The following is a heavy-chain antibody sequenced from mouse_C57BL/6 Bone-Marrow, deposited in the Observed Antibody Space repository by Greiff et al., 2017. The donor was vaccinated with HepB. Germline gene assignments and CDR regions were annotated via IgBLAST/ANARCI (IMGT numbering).Heavy chain of an antibody. D-gene: IGHD1-1*01. CDR1: GFNIKDYY. J-gene: IGHJ2*01. Sequence: VQLKQSGAELVKPGASVKLSCTASGFNIKDYYMPWVKQRTEQGLEWIGRIDPEDGETKYAPKFQGKATITADTSANTAYLQLSSLTSEDTAVYYCADLYDGSSHYFDYGGQGTTLTVSS. V-gene: IGHV14-2*01. CDR2: IDPEDGET. CDR3: ADLYDGSSHYFDY.